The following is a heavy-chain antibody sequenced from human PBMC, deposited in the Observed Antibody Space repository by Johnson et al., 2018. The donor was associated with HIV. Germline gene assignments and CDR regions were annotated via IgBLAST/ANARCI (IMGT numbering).Heavy chain of an antibody. CDR1: GFIFSNAW. V-gene: IGHV3-15*05. CDR3: AKDIRYGSGYYNDAFNI. J-gene: IGHJ3*02. CDR2: IKSKTDDGTT. Sequence: VQLVESGGGLVKPGGSLRVSCAASGFIFSNAWMSWVRQAPGKGLEWVGRIKSKTDDGTTDYAAPVKGRFTISRDNAKNSLYLQMNSLRAEDTALYYCAKDIRYGSGYYNDAFNIWGQGTVVTVSS. D-gene: IGHD3-3*01.